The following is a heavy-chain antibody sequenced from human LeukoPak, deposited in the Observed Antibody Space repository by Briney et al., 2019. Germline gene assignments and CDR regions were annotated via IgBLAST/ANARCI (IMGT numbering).Heavy chain of an antibody. CDR3: AREENYYGSGSYSLLSWFDP. CDR2: IYHSGST. V-gene: IGHV4-38-2*02. Sequence: SETLSLTCTVSGYSISSGYYWGWIRQPPGKGLEWIGSIYHSGSTYYNPSLKSRVTISVDTSKNQFSLKLSSVTAADTAVYYCAREENYYGSGSYSLLSWFDPWGQGTLVTVSS. CDR1: GYSISSGYY. D-gene: IGHD3-10*01. J-gene: IGHJ5*02.